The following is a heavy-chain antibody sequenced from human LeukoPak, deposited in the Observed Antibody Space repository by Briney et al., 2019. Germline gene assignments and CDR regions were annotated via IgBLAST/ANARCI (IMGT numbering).Heavy chain of an antibody. Sequence: ASVKVSCKASGYTFTDYYMPWVRQAPGQGFEWMGWINPNDGDTNYAQKFQGRGTMTRDTSISTAHMEVSRLRSDDTAVYYCARANFLYCSSSTCLFDYWGQGTLVTVSS. CDR1: GYTFTDYY. D-gene: IGHD2-2*01. V-gene: IGHV1-2*02. J-gene: IGHJ4*02. CDR2: INPNDGDT. CDR3: ARANFLYCSSSTCLFDY.